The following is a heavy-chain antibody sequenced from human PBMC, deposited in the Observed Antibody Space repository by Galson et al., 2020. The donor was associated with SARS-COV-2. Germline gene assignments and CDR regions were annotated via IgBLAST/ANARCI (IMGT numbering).Heavy chain of an antibody. CDR2: TTSNGSSR. CDR3: AKGGGASGWLDL. Sequence: GGSLRLSCAASGFTFSSFFMSWVRQAPGKGLEWVSTTTSNGSSRYYADSVKGRFTISRDNSKNTLSLQMNSLRGDDTAVYYCAKGGGASGWLDLWGQGTLVTVSS. CDR1: GFTFSSFF. J-gene: IGHJ5*02. V-gene: IGHV3-23*01. D-gene: IGHD3-3*01.